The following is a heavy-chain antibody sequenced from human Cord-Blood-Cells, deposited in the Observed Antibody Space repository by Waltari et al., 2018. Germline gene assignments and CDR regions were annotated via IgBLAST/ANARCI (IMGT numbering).Heavy chain of an antibody. V-gene: IGHV4-39*01. CDR1: GGSISSSSYY. J-gene: IGHJ4*02. CDR3: SLTGEKRYYFDY. Sequence: QVQLQQWGAGLLKPSETLSLTCTVSGGSISSSSYYWGWIRQPPGKGLEWIGSIYYSGSTYYNPSLKSRVTISVDTSKNQFSLKLSSVTAADTAVYYCSLTGEKRYYFDYWGQGTLVTVSS. D-gene: IGHD7-27*01. CDR2: IYYSGST.